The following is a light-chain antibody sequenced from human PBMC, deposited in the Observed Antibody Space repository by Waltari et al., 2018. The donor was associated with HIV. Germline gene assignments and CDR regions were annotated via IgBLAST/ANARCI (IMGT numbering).Light chain of an antibody. CDR3: HQYNTFPLT. Sequence: DIQITQSPSFLSALVGARVTITCRASQDISNYLGWFQQTPGKAPKSLIFATSSLQSGVPSRFLGAGSGTNFTLTIRSLQPEDFATYYCHQYNTFPLTFGRGTTVEIK. CDR1: QDISNY. CDR2: ATS. V-gene: IGKV1-16*01. J-gene: IGKJ3*01.